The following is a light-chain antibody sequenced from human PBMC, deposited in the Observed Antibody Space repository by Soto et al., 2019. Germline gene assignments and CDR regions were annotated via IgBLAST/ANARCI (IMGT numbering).Light chain of an antibody. CDR1: QSLLHSDGKTC. V-gene: IGKV2D-29*01. J-gene: IGKJ4*01. CDR3: IQTIPLPLT. CDR2: EVS. Sequence: DIVMTQIPVSLSVTPGQPASISCKSSQSLLHSDGKTCLNWYLQKPGQPPQLLIYEVSNRFSGVPDRFSGGGSGTDFTLRIIRVEAEDVADYYCIQTIPLPLTFGGGTKVEIK.